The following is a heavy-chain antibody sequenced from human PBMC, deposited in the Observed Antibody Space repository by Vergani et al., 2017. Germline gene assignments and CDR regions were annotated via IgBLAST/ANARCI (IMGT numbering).Heavy chain of an antibody. Sequence: EVQLVESGGGLVQPGGSLRLSCAASGFTFSDHYMDWVRQAPGKGLEWVDRTRNKANSYTTEYAASVKGRFTISRDDSKNSLYLQMNSLKTEDTAVYYCARXSGWVPGEDWYFDLWGRGTLVTVSS. J-gene: IGHJ2*01. CDR1: GFTFSDHY. D-gene: IGHD6-19*01. CDR2: TRNKANSYTT. V-gene: IGHV3-72*01. CDR3: ARXSGWVPGEDWYFDL.